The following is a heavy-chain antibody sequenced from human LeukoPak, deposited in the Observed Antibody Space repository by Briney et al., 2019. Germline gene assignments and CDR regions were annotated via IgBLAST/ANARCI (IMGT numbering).Heavy chain of an antibody. CDR1: GFTFSSYS. V-gene: IGHV3-21*01. D-gene: IGHD2-21*01. Sequence: GGSLRLSCAASGFTFSSYSMNWVRQAPGKGLELVSSISSSSSYIYYADSVKGRFTISRDNTKNSLYLQMNSLRAEDTAVYYCARVAGDSSAYYFDYWGQGTLVTVSS. J-gene: IGHJ4*02. CDR3: ARVAGDSSAYYFDY. CDR2: ISSSSSYI.